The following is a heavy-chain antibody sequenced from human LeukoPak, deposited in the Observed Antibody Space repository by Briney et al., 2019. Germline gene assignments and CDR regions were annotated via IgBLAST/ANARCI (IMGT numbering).Heavy chain of an antibody. CDR3: ARGEAGSSWYDY. CDR1: GVSLSSDDNY. J-gene: IGHJ4*02. V-gene: IGHV4-30-4*01. CDR2: IFYSGNT. Sequence: SETLSLTCTVSGVSLSSDDNYWSWIRQPPGKGLEWIGYIFYSGNTSSNPSLKSRVTISVDTSKNQFSLKLGSVTAADTAVYYCARGEAGSSWYDYWGQGTLVTVSS. D-gene: IGHD6-13*01.